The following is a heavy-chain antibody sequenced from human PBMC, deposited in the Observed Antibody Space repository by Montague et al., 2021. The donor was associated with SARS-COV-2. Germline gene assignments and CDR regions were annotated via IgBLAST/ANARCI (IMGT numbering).Heavy chain of an antibody. CDR3: ARLRGDYGGTYDTFDI. J-gene: IGHJ3*02. Sequence: SETLSLTCTVSGGSISSRSYYWGWIRQPPGKGLEWIGSIYYSGGTYYNPSLKSRVTISVDTSKNQFSLKLSPVTAADTAVYYCARLRGDYGGTYDTFDIWGQGTMVTVSS. CDR2: IYYSGGT. CDR1: GGSISSRSYY. V-gene: IGHV4-39*01. D-gene: IGHD4-23*01.